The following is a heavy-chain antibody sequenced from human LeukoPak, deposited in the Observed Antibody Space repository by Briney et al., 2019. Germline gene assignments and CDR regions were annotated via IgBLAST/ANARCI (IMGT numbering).Heavy chain of an antibody. V-gene: IGHV3-53*01. CDR2: IYSGGST. D-gene: IGHD3-22*01. Sequence: GGSLRLSCAASGFTVSSNYMSWVRQAPGKGLEWVSVIYSGGSTYYADSVKGRFTISRDNSKNTLYLQMNSLRAEDTAVYYCARVYDSSGYYSRYSSYGMDVWGQGTTVTVSS. J-gene: IGHJ6*02. CDR1: GFTVSSNY. CDR3: ARVYDSSGYYSRYSSYGMDV.